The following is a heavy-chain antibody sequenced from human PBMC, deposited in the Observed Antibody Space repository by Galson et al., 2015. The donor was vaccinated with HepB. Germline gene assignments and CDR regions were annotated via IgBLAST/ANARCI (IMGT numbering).Heavy chain of an antibody. J-gene: IGHJ4*02. CDR3: ARDPSGGSELLFDY. Sequence: SLRLSCAASGFTFSDYYMSWIRQAPGKGLEWVSYISSGGSTIYYADSVKGRFTISRDNAKNSLYLQMNSLRAEDTAVYYCARDPSGGSELLFDYWGQGTLVTVSS. CDR2: ISSGGSTI. V-gene: IGHV3-11*01. D-gene: IGHD1-26*01. CDR1: GFTFSDYY.